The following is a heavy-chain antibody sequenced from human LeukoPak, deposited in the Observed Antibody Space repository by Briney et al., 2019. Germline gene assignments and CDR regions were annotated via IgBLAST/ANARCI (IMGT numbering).Heavy chain of an antibody. V-gene: IGHV4-30-2*01. D-gene: IGHD5-18*01. Sequence: PSQTLSLTCAVSGGSISSGGYSWSWIRQPPGKGLEWIGYIYHSGSTNYNPSLKSRVTMSVDTSKNQFSLKLSSVTAADTAVYYCARATIQLWLQMSGNWFDPWGQGTLVTVSS. CDR3: ARATIQLWLQMSGNWFDP. J-gene: IGHJ5*02. CDR1: GGSISSGGYS. CDR2: IYHSGST.